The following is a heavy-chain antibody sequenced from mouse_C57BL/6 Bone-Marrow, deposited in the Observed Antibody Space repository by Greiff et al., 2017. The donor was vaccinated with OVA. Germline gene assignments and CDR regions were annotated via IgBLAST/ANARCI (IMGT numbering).Heavy chain of an antibody. V-gene: IGHV6-6*01. D-gene: IGHD1-1*01. J-gene: IGHJ2*01. CDR3: TLYGSNAWFDY. Sequence: DVKLVESGGGLVQPGGSMKLSCAASGFTFSDAWMDWVRQSPEKGLEWVAEIRNKANNHATYYAESVKGRFTISRDDSKSSFYLQMNSLRAEDTGIYYCTLYGSNAWFDYWGQGTTLTVSS. CDR1: GFTFSDAW. CDR2: IRNKANNHAT.